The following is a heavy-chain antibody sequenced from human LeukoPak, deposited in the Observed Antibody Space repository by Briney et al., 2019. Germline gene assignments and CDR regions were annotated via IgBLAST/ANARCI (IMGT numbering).Heavy chain of an antibody. Sequence: SVKVSCKASGGTFSSYAISWVRQAPGQGLEWMGRIIPILGIANYAQKFQGRVTITADKSTSTAYMELSSLRSEDTAVYYCALFGVVIEKVMDVWGQGTTVTVSS. CDR1: GGTFSSYA. D-gene: IGHD3-3*01. CDR3: ALFGVVIEKVMDV. V-gene: IGHV1-69*04. J-gene: IGHJ6*02. CDR2: IIPILGIA.